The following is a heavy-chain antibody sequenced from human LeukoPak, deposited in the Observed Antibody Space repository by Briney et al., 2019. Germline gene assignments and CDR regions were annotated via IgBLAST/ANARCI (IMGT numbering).Heavy chain of an antibody. Sequence: ASVKVSCKASGYTFTSYYMHWVRQAPGQGLEWMGIINPSGGSTSYAQKFQGRVTMTRDMSTSTVYMEPSSLGSEDTAVYYCARGSYYYDSSGYYEFDYWGQGTLVTVSS. V-gene: IGHV1-46*01. J-gene: IGHJ4*02. D-gene: IGHD3-22*01. CDR1: GYTFTSYY. CDR2: INPSGGST. CDR3: ARGSYYYDSSGYYEFDY.